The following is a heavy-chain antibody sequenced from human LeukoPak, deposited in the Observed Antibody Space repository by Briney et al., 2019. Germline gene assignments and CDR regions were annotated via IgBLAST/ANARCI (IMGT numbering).Heavy chain of an antibody. CDR3: ARVLDSSYDY. J-gene: IGHJ4*02. CDR1: GGTFSSYA. Sequence: GSSVKVSCKASGGTFSSYAISWVRQAPGQGLEWMGRIIPILGIANYAQKFQGRVTITTDESTSTAYMELSSLRSEDTAVYYCARVLDSSYDYWGQGTLVTVSS. V-gene: IGHV1-69*04. CDR2: IIPILGIA. D-gene: IGHD3-22*01.